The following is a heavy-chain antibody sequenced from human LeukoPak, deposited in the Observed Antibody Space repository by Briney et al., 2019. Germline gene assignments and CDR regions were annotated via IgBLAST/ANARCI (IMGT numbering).Heavy chain of an antibody. CDR2: INYSGST. V-gene: IGHV4-59*01. J-gene: IGHJ4*02. CDR3: ARHFMTTVTMDPYYFDY. Sequence: TSETLSLTCTVSGGSISSYYWSWIRQPPGKGLEWIGYINYSGSTNYNSSLKSRGTISVDTSKNQFSLKLSSVTAADTAVYYCARHFMTTVTMDPYYFDYWGQGTLVTVSS. CDR1: GGSISSYY. D-gene: IGHD4-17*01.